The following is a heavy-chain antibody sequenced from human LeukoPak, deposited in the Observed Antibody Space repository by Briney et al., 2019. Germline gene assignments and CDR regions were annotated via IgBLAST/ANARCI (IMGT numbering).Heavy chain of an antibody. CDR1: GYTFTGYY. CDR2: INPNSGGT. V-gene: IGHV1-2*02. D-gene: IGHD3-10*01. Sequence: ASVKVSCKASGYTFTGYYMHWVPQAPGQRLEWMGWINPNSGGTNYAQKFQGRVTMTRDTSISTANMAQSRLRSDDAAVYYCARTWFGELLVVDYWGQGTLVTVSS. CDR3: ARTWFGELLVVDY. J-gene: IGHJ4*02.